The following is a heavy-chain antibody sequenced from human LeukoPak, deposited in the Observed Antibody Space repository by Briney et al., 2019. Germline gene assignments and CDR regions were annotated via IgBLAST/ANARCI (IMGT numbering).Heavy chain of an antibody. CDR1: GGSISSGDIY. V-gene: IGHV4-30-4*08. J-gene: IGHJ5*02. CDR2: IYYSGNT. D-gene: IGHD3-3*01. CDR3: ARIGRTITIFGVASMGWFDP. Sequence: SQTLSLTCTVSGGSISSGDIYWTWIRQPPGKGLEWIGYIYYSGNTYYNASLKSRVTISVDTSKNQFSLKLSSVTAADTAVYYCARIGRTITIFGVASMGWFDPWGQGTLVTVSS.